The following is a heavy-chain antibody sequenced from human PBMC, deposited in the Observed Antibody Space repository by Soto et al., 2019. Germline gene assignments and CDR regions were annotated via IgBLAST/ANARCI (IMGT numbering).Heavy chain of an antibody. V-gene: IGHV5-51*01. Sequence: GESLKISCQGSGYRFTDYWIGWVRQMPGKGLEWMGIIYPGDSDTRYSPSFEGQVTISADKSITTAYLQWSSLKASDTAMYYCARSPIRSGKEVAGREFDYWGQGTLVTVSS. J-gene: IGHJ4*02. CDR3: ARSPIRSGKEVAGREFDY. CDR1: GYRFTDYW. CDR2: IYPGDSDT. D-gene: IGHD6-19*01.